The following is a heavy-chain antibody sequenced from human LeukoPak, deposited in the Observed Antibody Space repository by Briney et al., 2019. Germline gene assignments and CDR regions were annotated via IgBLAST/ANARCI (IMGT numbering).Heavy chain of an antibody. Sequence: PGGSLRLSCAASGFSFSTYGIHWVRQAPGRGLEWVAFIQYDGGNKYYADSVKGRFTISRDNSKNTLSLQMNSLTSEDTAIYFCAKYRIDTLVMRIDDNPFDFWGQGTRVTVSS. J-gene: IGHJ3*01. CDR2: IQYDGGNK. V-gene: IGHV3-30*02. D-gene: IGHD3-16*02. CDR3: AKYRIDTLVMRIDDNPFDF. CDR1: GFSFSTYG.